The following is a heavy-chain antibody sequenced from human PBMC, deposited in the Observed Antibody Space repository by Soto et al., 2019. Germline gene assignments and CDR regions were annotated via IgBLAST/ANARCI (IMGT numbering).Heavy chain of an antibody. Sequence: XESLKIYWEGSGYSFTSYLLSWVRQMPGKGLDWMGRIYPSDSYTNYSPSFQGHVTISADKSISTAYLQWSSLKASDTAMYYCARHESLYSSRKGYYYYGMDVWGQGTTVTVSS. D-gene: IGHD6-13*01. CDR2: IYPSDSYT. CDR3: ARHESLYSSRKGYYYYGMDV. J-gene: IGHJ6*02. CDR1: GYSFTSYL. V-gene: IGHV5-10-1*01.